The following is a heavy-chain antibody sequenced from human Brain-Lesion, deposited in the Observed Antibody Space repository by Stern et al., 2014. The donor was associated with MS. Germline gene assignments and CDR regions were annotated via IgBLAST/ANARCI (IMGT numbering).Heavy chain of an antibody. CDR3: ARDRTCTGGSCYGT. D-gene: IGHD2-15*01. J-gene: IGHJ5*02. CDR1: GFSVSNNY. V-gene: IGHV3-53*01. Sequence: EVQLVESGGKLIQPGESLRISCAASGFSVSNNYMTWVRQAPGQGLEWVCLSYSGGGTYYADSVKGRFTISRDNSKNTLYLQMNNLRAEDTAVYYCARDRTCTGGSCYGTWGQGTLVTVSS. CDR2: SYSGGGT.